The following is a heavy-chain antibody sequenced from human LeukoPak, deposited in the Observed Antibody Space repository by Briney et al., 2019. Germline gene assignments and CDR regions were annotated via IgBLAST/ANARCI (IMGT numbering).Heavy chain of an antibody. CDR1: GFTFSSYW. V-gene: IGHV3-7*03. J-gene: IGHJ5*02. D-gene: IGHD3-9*01. CDR3: AREGRYFDWLLSWFDP. CDR2: IKQDGSEK. Sequence: GGSLRLSCAASGFTFSSYWMSWVRQAPGKGLEWVANIKQDGSEKDYVDSVKGRFTISRDNAKNSLYLQMNSLRAEDTAVYCCAREGRYFDWLLSWFDPWGQGTLVTVSS.